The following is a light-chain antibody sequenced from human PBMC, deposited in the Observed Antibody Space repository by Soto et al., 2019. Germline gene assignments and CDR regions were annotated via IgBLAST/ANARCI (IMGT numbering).Light chain of an antibody. CDR1: QTVRNNY. CDR2: GAS. Sequence: EIVLTQSPATLSLSPGERATLSCRASQTVRNNYLAWYQQKPGQAPRLLIYGASSRATGIPDRFSGSGSGTDFTLTISRLEPEDFAVYYCQQYGSSSWTFGQGTKVDIK. CDR3: QQYGSSSWT. J-gene: IGKJ1*01. V-gene: IGKV3-20*01.